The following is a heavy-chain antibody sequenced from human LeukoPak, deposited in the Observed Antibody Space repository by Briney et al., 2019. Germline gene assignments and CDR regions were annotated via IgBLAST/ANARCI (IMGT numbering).Heavy chain of an antibody. CDR3: ASLYGDYVASDY. CDR2: INPKSGGT. Sequence: GASVKVSCKASGYSFTVYYMHWVRQAPGQGLEWMGWINPKSGGTNYAQKFLGRVTMTRDTSINTAYMELSRLRSDDTAVYCCASLYGDYVASDYWGQGTLVTVSS. J-gene: IGHJ4*02. V-gene: IGHV1-2*02. D-gene: IGHD4-17*01. CDR1: GYSFTVYY.